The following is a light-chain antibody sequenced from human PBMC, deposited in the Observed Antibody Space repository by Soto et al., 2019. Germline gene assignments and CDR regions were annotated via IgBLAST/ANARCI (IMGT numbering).Light chain of an antibody. V-gene: IGLV1-40*01. Sequence: QYVLTQPPSVSGAPGQRVTISCSGSSSNIGAGYDVHWYQQLPGTAPKLLIYDNTNRPSGVPDRFSGSKSGTSASLAITGLQVDDEADYYCQSYDTSLSGYVFGTGTKLTVL. CDR3: QSYDTSLSGYV. J-gene: IGLJ1*01. CDR1: SSNIGAGYD. CDR2: DNT.